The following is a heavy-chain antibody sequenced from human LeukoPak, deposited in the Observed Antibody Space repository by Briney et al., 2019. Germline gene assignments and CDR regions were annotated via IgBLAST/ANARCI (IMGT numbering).Heavy chain of an antibody. D-gene: IGHD2-2*01. CDR2: INPNSGGT. CDR3: ARGGLRYCSSTSCQNAFDI. J-gene: IGHJ3*02. CDR1: GYSFTDYY. Sequence: ASVKVSCKASGYSFTDYYINWVRQAPGQGLEWMGWINPNSGGTNYAQKFQGRVTMTRDTSISTAYMELSRLRSDDTAVYYCARGGLRYCSSTSCQNAFDIWGQGTMVTVSS. V-gene: IGHV1-2*02.